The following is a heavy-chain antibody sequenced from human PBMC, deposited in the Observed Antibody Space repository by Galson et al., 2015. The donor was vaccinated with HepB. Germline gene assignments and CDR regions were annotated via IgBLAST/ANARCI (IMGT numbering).Heavy chain of an antibody. CDR3: ARGGEGGEDYYDSSGYPNYYYGMDV. D-gene: IGHD3-22*01. J-gene: IGHJ6*02. CDR2: IYYSGST. CDR1: GGSISSGDYY. Sequence: TLSLTCTVSGGSISSGDYYWSWIRQPPGKGLEWIGYIYYSGSTYYNPSLKSRVTISVDTSKNQFSLKLSSVTAADTAVYYCARGGEGGEDYYDSSGYPNYYYGMDVWGQGTTVTVSS. V-gene: IGHV4-30-4*01.